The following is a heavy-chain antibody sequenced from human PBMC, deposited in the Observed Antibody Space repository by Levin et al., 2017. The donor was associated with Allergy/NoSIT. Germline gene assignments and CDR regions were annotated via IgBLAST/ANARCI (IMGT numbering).Heavy chain of an antibody. Sequence: RGESLKISCKGSGYSFTSHWISWVRQMSGKGLEWMARIDPSDSSTEYNPSFQGHVSISADKSISTAYLQLNSLKASDTALYYCARIGRYFDWENDYWGQGTLVTVSS. J-gene: IGHJ4*02. V-gene: IGHV5-10-1*01. CDR1: GYSFTSHW. D-gene: IGHD3-9*01. CDR3: ARIGRYFDWENDY. CDR2: IDPSDSST.